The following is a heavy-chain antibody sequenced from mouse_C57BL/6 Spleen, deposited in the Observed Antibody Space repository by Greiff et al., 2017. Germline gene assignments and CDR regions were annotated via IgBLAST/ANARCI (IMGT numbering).Heavy chain of an antibody. CDR3: ARSFITTETWFAY. CDR2: IDPANGNT. V-gene: IGHV14-3*01. D-gene: IGHD1-1*01. Sequence: EVQLVESVAELVRPGASVKLSCTASGFNIKNTYMHWVKQRPEQGLEWIGRIDPANGNTKYAPKFQGKATITADTSSNTAYLQLSSLTSEDTAIYYCARSFITTETWFAYWGQGTLVTVSA. J-gene: IGHJ3*01. CDR1: GFNIKNTY.